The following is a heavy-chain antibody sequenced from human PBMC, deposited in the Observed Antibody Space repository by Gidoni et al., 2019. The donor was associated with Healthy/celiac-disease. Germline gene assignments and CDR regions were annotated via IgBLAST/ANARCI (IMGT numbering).Heavy chain of an antibody. CDR1: GFTFSSYA. Sequence: QVQLVESGGGVVQPGRSLRLSCAASGFTFSSYAMHWVRQAPGKGLECVAVISYDGSNKYYADSVKGRFTISRDNSKNTLYLQMNSLRAEDTAVYYCARDSDYYGSGRGAYYYYGMDVWGQGTTVTVSS. CDR3: ARDSDYYGSGRGAYYYYGMDV. J-gene: IGHJ6*02. V-gene: IGHV3-30*04. CDR2: ISYDGSNK. D-gene: IGHD3-10*01.